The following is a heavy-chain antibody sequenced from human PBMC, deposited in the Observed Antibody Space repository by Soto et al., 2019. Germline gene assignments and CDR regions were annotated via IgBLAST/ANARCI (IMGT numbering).Heavy chain of an antibody. D-gene: IGHD1-26*01. CDR3: ARTSSTANFEG. CDR2: IRAFSGRK. Sequence: QVQLVQSGAEVKKPGASVKVSCTTSGFNFFNYGYTWVRQAPGQGLEWVGCIRAFSGRKDYAPKFQGRVTLTADTSTSTAYMELGSLTSDATAVYYCARTSSTANFEGWGQGTLVTVSS. J-gene: IGHJ4*02. V-gene: IGHV1-18*01. CDR1: GFNFFNYG.